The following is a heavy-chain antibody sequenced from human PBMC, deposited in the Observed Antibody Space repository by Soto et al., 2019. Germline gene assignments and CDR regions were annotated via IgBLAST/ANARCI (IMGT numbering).Heavy chain of an antibody. Sequence: QVQLVQSGAEVKRPGSSVKVSCKASGGTFGNHAITWVRQAPGQGLEWMGGIIPVFDTATYARKLQGRVTFTADESTNTAYMELSRLRSEDTALYYCARTIVGGTRLFYYYGMDVWGQGTTVTVSS. CDR2: IIPVFDTA. D-gene: IGHD1-26*01. CDR1: GGTFGNHA. V-gene: IGHV1-69*01. J-gene: IGHJ6*02. CDR3: ARTIVGGTRLFYYYGMDV.